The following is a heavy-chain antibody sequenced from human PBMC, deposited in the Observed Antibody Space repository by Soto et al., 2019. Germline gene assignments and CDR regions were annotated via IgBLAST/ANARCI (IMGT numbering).Heavy chain of an antibody. CDR3: ARHAPYTANPSYYFDY. CDR2: IYYSGST. J-gene: IGHJ4*02. V-gene: IGHV4-39*01. Sequence: SETLSLTCTVSGGSISSSSYYWGSIRQPPGKGLEWIGSIYYSGSTYYNPSLKSRVTISVDTSKNQFSLKLSSVTAADTAVYYCARHAPYTANPSYYFDYWGQGTLVTVSS. D-gene: IGHD5-18*01. CDR1: GGSISSSSYY.